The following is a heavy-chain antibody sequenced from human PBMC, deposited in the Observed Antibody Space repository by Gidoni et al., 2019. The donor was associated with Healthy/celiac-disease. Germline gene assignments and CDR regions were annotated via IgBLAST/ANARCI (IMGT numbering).Heavy chain of an antibody. CDR1: GFTFSSYW. J-gene: IGHJ4*02. CDR3: ASLSGATRDY. CDR2: INSDGSST. V-gene: IGHV3-74*01. Sequence: EVQLVESGGGLVQPGGSLRLSCAASGFTFSSYWMHWVRQAPGKGLVLVSRINSDGSSTSYADSVKGRFTISRDNAKNTLYLQMNSLRAEDTAVYYCASLSGATRDYWGQGTLVTVSS. D-gene: IGHD5-12*01.